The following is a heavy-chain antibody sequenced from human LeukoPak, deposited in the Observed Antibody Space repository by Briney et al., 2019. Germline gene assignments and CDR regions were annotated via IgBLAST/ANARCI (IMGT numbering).Heavy chain of an antibody. J-gene: IGHJ4*02. CDR3: ARDTPTVDY. D-gene: IGHD2-15*01. CDR2: INHSGST. CDR1: GGSFSGYY. Sequence: SETLSLTCAVYGGSFSGYYWSWIRQPPGKGLEWIGEINHSGSTNYNPSLKSRVTISVDTSKHQFSLKLSSVTAADTAVYYRARDTPTVDYWGQGTLVTVSS. V-gene: IGHV4-34*01.